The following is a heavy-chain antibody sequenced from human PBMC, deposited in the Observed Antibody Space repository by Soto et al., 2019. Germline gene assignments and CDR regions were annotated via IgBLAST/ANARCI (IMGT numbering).Heavy chain of an antibody. Sequence: QVQLVQSGAEGKKPGASVKVSCKASGYTFTSYGICWVRQAPGQGLEWMGWISGYNGNTNYAQNLQGIVTMTTDTSTSTVYMELRSLRSDDTAVYYCASRCSSTRCLDLWGRGPLVIVSS. CDR1: GYTFTSYG. CDR3: ASRCSSTRCLDL. V-gene: IGHV1-18*01. D-gene: IGHD2-2*01. J-gene: IGHJ2*01. CDR2: ISGYNGNT.